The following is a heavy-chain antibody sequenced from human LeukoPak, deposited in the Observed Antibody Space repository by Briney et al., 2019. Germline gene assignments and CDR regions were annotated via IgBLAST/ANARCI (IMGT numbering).Heavy chain of an antibody. CDR2: ISSSSSYT. J-gene: IGHJ4*02. CDR1: GFTFSDYY. CDR3: ARDRGYSGYDF. Sequence: PGGSLRLSCAASGFTFSDYYMSWIRQAPGKGLEWVSYISSSSSYTNYADSVKGRFTISRGNAKNSLYLQMNSLRAEDTAVYYCARDRGYSGYDFWGQGTLVTVSS. V-gene: IGHV3-11*06. D-gene: IGHD5-12*01.